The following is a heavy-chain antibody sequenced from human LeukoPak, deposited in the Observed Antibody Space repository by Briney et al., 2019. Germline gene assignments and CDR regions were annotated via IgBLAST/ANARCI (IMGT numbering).Heavy chain of an antibody. D-gene: IGHD3-22*01. J-gene: IGHJ4*02. Sequence: GGSLRLSCAASGFTFSSYAMSWVRQAPGKGLEWVSAISGSGGSTYHADSVKGRFTISRDNSKNTLYLQMNSLRAEDTAVYYCAKPPYYYDSSGDDYWGQGTLVTVSS. CDR3: AKPPYYYDSSGDDY. CDR2: ISGSGGST. V-gene: IGHV3-23*01. CDR1: GFTFSSYA.